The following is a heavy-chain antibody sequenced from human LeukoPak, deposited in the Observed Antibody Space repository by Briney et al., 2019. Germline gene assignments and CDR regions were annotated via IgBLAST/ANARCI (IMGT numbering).Heavy chain of an antibody. Sequence: SETLSLTCTVSGGSISSGGYYWSWIRQHPGKGLEWIGYIYYSGSTYYNPSLKSRVTISVDTSKNQFSLKLSSVTAADTAVYYCATHYYDSSGQSLFGFGYWGQGTLVTVSS. J-gene: IGHJ4*02. CDR3: ATHYYDSSGQSLFGFGY. CDR2: IYYSGST. D-gene: IGHD3-22*01. CDR1: GGSISSGGYY. V-gene: IGHV4-31*03.